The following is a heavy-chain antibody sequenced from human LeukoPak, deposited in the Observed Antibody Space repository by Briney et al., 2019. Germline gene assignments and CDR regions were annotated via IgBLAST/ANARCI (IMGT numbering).Heavy chain of an antibody. J-gene: IGHJ4*02. Sequence: SQTLSLTCAISGDGVSSQSAAWNWIRQSPSSGLEWLGRTYYRSKLYNEYAVSVKSRITINPDTSKDQFSLQLNSVTPEDTAVYYCARDLDLNFDYWGQGTLVTVSA. V-gene: IGHV6-1*01. CDR3: ARDLDLNFDY. CDR2: TYYRSKLYN. CDR1: GDGVSSQSAA.